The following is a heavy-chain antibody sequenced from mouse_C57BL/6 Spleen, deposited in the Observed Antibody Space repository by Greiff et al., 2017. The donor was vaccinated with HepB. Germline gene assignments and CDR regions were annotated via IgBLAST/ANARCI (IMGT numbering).Heavy chain of an antibody. CDR2: IDPSDSYT. J-gene: IGHJ2*01. CDR3: ARSNVGYFDY. CDR1: GYTFTSYW. Sequence: QVQLQQPGAELVMPGASVKLSCKASGYTFTSYWMHWVKQRPGQGLEWIGEIDPSDSYTNYNQKFKGKSTLTVDKSSSTAYMQLSSLTSEDSAVYYCARSNVGYFDYWGQGTTLTVSS. D-gene: IGHD3-3*01. V-gene: IGHV1-69*01.